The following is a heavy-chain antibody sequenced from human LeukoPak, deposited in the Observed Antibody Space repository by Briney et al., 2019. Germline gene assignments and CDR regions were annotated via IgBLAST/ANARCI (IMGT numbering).Heavy chain of an antibody. J-gene: IGHJ6*03. Sequence: GASVKVSCKASGYTFTSYGISWVRQAPGQGLEWMGWISAYNGNTNYAQKLQGRVTMTTDTSTSTAYMGLRSLRSDDTAVYYCARDEDTAMVPFQKYYYYYYMDVWGKGTTVTVSS. CDR3: ARDEDTAMVPFQKYYYYYYMDV. D-gene: IGHD5-18*01. V-gene: IGHV1-18*01. CDR2: ISAYNGNT. CDR1: GYTFTSYG.